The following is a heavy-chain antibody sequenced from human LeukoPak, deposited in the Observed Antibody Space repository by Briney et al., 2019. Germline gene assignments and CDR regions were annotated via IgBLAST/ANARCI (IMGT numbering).Heavy chain of an antibody. CDR3: ARDGFINNHDAFDI. J-gene: IGHJ3*02. D-gene: IGHD1/OR15-1a*01. Sequence: PGESLTLSCAVSGFTFSSYWMSWVRQPPPKGLEWVANINQDESEKYYLDSAKGRFTISRDNAKNSLYLQMNSLRAEDTGVYYCARDGFINNHDAFDIWGQGTMVTVSS. CDR1: GFTFSSYW. CDR2: INQDESEK. V-gene: IGHV3-7*01.